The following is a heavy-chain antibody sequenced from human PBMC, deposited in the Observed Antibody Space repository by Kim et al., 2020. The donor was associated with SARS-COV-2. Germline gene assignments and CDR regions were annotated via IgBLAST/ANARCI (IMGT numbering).Heavy chain of an antibody. CDR3: SKELVSRSSFRFDY. D-gene: IGHD6-19*01. Sequence: GGSLRLSCGASGFTFSSNAMPWVRQAPGKGPEWVSAIGRSSDNKFYAESVKGRFTISRDNSKNPLYLQMNSLRAEDTAIYYCSKELVSRSSFRFDYW. J-gene: IGHJ4*01. CDR1: GFTFSSNA. CDR2: IGRSSDNK. V-gene: IGHV3-23*01.